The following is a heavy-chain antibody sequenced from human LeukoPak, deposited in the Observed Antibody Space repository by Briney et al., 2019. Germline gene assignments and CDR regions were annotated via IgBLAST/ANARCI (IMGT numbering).Heavy chain of an antibody. CDR1: GGTFSSYA. D-gene: IGHD6-13*01. Sequence: WASVKVSCKASGGTFSSYAISWVRQAPGQGLEWMGGIIPIFGTANYAQKFQGRVTITADKSTSTAYMELSSLRSEDTAVYYCARARYSSSWYYFDYWGQGTLVTVSS. J-gene: IGHJ4*02. V-gene: IGHV1-69*06. CDR3: ARARYSSSWYYFDY. CDR2: IIPIFGTA.